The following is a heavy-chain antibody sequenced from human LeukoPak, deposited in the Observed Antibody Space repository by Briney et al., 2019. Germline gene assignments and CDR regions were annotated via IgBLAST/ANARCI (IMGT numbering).Heavy chain of an antibody. V-gene: IGHV4-39*01. CDR3: ARHRTTVTRNYYYGMDV. D-gene: IGHD4-17*01. CDR2: IYYSGST. Sequence: SETLSLTCTVSGGSISSSSYYWGWIRQPPGEGLEWIGSIYYSGSTYYNPSLTSRVTISVDTSKNQFSLKLSSVTAADTAVYYCARHRTTVTRNYYYGMDVWGQGTTVTVSS. CDR1: GGSISSSSYY. J-gene: IGHJ6*02.